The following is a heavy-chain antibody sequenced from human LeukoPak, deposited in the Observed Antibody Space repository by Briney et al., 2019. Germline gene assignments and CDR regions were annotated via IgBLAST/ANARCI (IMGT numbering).Heavy chain of an antibody. CDR3: AKDSGYDSSGYYSVYFDY. CDR2: IDLSSTYI. CDR1: GFTFSSYA. J-gene: IGHJ4*02. Sequence: GGSLRFSCAASGFTFSSYAMTWARQAPGRGLEWISSIDLSSTYIYYADSVKGRFTISRDNSKNTLYLQMNSLRAEDTAVYYCAKDSGYDSSGYYSVYFDYWGQGTLVTVSS. V-gene: IGHV3-23*01. D-gene: IGHD3-22*01.